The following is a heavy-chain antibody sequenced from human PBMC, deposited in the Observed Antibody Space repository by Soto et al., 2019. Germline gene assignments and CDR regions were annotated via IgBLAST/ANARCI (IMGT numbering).Heavy chain of an antibody. Sequence: ASVKVSCKASGYTFTSYDINWVRQATGQGLEWMGWMNPNSGNTGCAQKFQGRVTMTRNTSISTAYMELSSLRSEDTAVYYCARLGPNSGGTALLGYWGQGTLVTVSS. J-gene: IGHJ4*02. D-gene: IGHD2-15*01. CDR2: MNPNSGNT. CDR3: ARLGPNSGGTALLGY. CDR1: GYTFTSYD. V-gene: IGHV1-8*01.